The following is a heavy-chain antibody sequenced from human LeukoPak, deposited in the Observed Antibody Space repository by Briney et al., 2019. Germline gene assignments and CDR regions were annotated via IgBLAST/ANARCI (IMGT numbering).Heavy chain of an antibody. D-gene: IGHD1-26*01. CDR1: GFTFSSYS. CDR2: ISSSSSYI. J-gene: IGHJ4*02. CDR3: ARATGATVDYFDY. Sequence: PGGSLRLSCAASGFTFSSYSMNWVRQAPGKGLEWVSSISSSSSYIYYADSVKGRFTISRDNAKNSLYLQMNSLRAEDTAVYYCARATGATVDYFDYWGQGTLVTVSS. V-gene: IGHV3-21*01.